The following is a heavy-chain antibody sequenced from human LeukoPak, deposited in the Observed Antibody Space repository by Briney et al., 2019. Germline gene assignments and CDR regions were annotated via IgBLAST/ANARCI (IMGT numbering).Heavy chain of an antibody. Sequence: GGSLRLSCAASGFTFSSYGMHWVRQAPGKGLEWVSLISWDGGSTYYADSVKGRFTISRDNSKNSLYLQMNSLRTEDTALYYCAKEGWLQDYYYYGMDVWGQGTTVTVSS. V-gene: IGHV3-43*01. CDR3: AKEGWLQDYYYYGMDV. D-gene: IGHD5-24*01. CDR2: ISWDGGST. J-gene: IGHJ6*02. CDR1: GFTFSSYG.